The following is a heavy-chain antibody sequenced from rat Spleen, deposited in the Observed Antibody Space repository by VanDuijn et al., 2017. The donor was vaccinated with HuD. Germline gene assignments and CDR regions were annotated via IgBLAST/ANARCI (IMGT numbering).Heavy chain of an antibody. CDR2: ISPSGGST. J-gene: IGHJ1*01. Sequence: EVQLVESGGGLVQPGRSLKFSCAASGFTFSNYGMHWIRQAPTKGLEWVASISPSGGSTYYRDSVKGRFTISRDIAKSTLYLQMNSLRSEDTATYFCTREETLYWYFDFWGPGTMVTVSS. V-gene: IGHV5-19*01. CDR3: TREETLYWYFDF. CDR1: GFTFSNYG. D-gene: IGHD3-4*01.